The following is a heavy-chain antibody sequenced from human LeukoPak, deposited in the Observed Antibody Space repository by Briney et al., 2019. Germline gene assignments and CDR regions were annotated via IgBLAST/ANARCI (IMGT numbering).Heavy chain of an antibody. CDR1: GYTFTSYD. CDR3: ARAWGSVDYYYMDV. CDR2: MNPNSGNT. D-gene: IGHD7-27*01. Sequence: ASVKVSCKASGYTFTSYDINWVRQATGQGLEWMGWMNPNSGNTGYAQKFQGRVTITRNTSISTAYMELSSLRSEDTAVYYCARAWGSVDYYYMDVWGKGTTVTVSS. J-gene: IGHJ6*03. V-gene: IGHV1-8*03.